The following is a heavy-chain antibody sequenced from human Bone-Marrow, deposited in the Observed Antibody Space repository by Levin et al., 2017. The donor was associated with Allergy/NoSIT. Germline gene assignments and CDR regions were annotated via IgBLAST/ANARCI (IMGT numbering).Heavy chain of an antibody. CDR1: GYTFTSYY. J-gene: IGHJ4*02. Sequence: ASVKVSCKASGYTFTSYYMHWVRQAPGQGLEWMGIINPSGGSTSYAQKFQGRVTMTRDTSTSTVYMELSSLRSEDTAVYYCARESPLSPTVTTGIDYWGQGTLVTVSS. CDR3: ARESPLSPTVTTGIDY. V-gene: IGHV1-46*01. CDR2: INPSGGST. D-gene: IGHD4-11*01.